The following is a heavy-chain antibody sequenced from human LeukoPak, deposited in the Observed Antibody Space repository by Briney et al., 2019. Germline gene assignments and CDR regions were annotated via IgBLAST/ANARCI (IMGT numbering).Heavy chain of an antibody. CDR3: AREGYQQPHYYYYYMDV. CDR2: IKQDGSEK. CDR1: GFTFSSYR. J-gene: IGHJ6*03. D-gene: IGHD2-2*01. V-gene: IGHV3-7*01. Sequence: GGSLRLSCAASGFTFSSYRMSWVCQAPGKGLEWVANIKQDGSEKYYVDSMKGRFTISRDNAKNSLYLQMNSLRAEDTAVYYCAREGYQQPHYYYYYMDVWGKGTTVTVSS.